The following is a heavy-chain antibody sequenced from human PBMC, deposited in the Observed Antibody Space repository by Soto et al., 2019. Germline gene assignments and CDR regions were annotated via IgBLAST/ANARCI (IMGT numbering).Heavy chain of an antibody. D-gene: IGHD3-22*01. CDR1: GYTLTSYD. J-gene: IGHJ5*02. V-gene: IGHV1-8*01. Sequence: GASVKVSCKASGYTLTSYDTNWVRQATGQGLEWMGWMNPNSGNTGYAQKFQGRVTMTRNTSINTAYMELSSLTSEDTAVYYCARMHYYESSVHNWFDPWGQGTLVTVSS. CDR3: ARMHYYESSVHNWFDP. CDR2: MNPNSGNT.